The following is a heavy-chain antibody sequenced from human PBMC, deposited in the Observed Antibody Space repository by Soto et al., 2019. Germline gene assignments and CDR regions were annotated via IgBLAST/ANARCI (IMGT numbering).Heavy chain of an antibody. J-gene: IGHJ6*02. V-gene: IGHV4-30-4*01. D-gene: IGHD3-3*01. Sequence: SETLSLTCTVSGGSILSGDYYWSWIRQPPGKGLEWIGYIYYSGSTYYNPSLKSRVTISVDTSKNQFSLKLSSVTAADTAVYYCARDNILGILYGGMDVWGQGTTVTVSS. CDR2: IYYSGST. CDR3: ARDNILGILYGGMDV. CDR1: GGSILSGDYY.